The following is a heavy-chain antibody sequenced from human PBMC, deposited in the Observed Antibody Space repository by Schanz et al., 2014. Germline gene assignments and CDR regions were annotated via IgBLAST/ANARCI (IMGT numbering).Heavy chain of an antibody. CDR1: GFTFNTHA. V-gene: IGHV3-66*01. J-gene: IGHJ4*02. CDR2: IYIGGNT. CDR3: ARGGPAYYFDD. Sequence: EMQLLESGGGLIQPGGSLRLSCAASGFTFNTHAMSWVRQAPGKGLKWVSFIYIGGNTYYADSVKGRFTISRDNSKNTVYIQMNSLRAEDTAVYYCARGGPAYYFDDWGQGTLVTVSS.